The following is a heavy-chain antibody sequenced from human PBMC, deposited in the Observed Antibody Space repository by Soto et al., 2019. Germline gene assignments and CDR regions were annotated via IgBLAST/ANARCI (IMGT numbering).Heavy chain of an antibody. D-gene: IGHD3-16*02. CDR2: ISGSGGST. J-gene: IGHJ4*02. CDR1: GFTFSSYA. Sequence: PGGSLRLSCAASGFTFSSYAMSWVRQARGKGLEWVSAISGSGGSTYYADSVKGRFTISRDNSKNTLYLQMNSLRAEDTAVYYCAKANEYVWGSYRYPSFDYWGQGTLVTVSS. CDR3: AKANEYVWGSYRYPSFDY. V-gene: IGHV3-23*01.